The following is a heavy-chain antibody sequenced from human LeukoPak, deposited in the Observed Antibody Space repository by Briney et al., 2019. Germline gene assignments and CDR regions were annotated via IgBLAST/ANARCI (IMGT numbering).Heavy chain of an antibody. CDR2: ISEDGRNK. Sequence: GRSLRLSCAASGFTFSSYGMHWVRQAPGKGLEWIAVISEDGRNKNFADSVKGRFTISRDNSHNTLSLQMNSLKPEDTGVYYCAKDRETTASGTFDYWGQGTLVTVSS. D-gene: IGHD6-13*01. CDR1: GFTFSSYG. V-gene: IGHV3-30*18. J-gene: IGHJ4*02. CDR3: AKDRETTASGTFDY.